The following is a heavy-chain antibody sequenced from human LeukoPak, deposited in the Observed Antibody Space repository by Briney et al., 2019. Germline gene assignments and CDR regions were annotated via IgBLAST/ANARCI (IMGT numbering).Heavy chain of an antibody. J-gene: IGHJ3*02. Sequence: GGSLRLSCAASGFTFSSYVMSWVRQAPGKGLEWVSAMSNSGGSTNYADSVKGRFTISRDNSKNTLYLQMNILRAEDTAVYYCAKAVGAFDIWGQGTMVTVSS. CDR1: GFTFSSYV. CDR3: AKAVGAFDI. V-gene: IGHV3-23*01. CDR2: MSNSGGST.